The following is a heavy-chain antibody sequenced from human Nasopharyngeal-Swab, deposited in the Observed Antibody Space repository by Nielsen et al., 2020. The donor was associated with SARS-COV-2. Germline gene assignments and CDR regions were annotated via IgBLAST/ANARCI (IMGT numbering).Heavy chain of an antibody. D-gene: IGHD6-6*01. Sequence: ESLKISCAVYGGSFSGSYWGWIRQPPGKGPEWIAEINHSGSTNYNPSLKSRVTLSVDPSQNLFSLKLSSVTAADTAVYYCAKSIAPRLNFYFDSWGQGTLVTATS. CDR3: AKSIAPRLNFYFDS. V-gene: IGHV4-34*01. CDR1: GGSFSGSY. CDR2: INHSGST. J-gene: IGHJ4*02.